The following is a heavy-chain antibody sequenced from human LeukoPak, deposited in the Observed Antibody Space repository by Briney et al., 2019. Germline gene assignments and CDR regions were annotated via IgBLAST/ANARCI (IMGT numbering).Heavy chain of an antibody. D-gene: IGHD6-19*01. Sequence: GGSLRLSCVMSGASLSSYGMHWVRQAPGKGLEWLAWLPYDGSYNSTAASLKGRFAISKDISKNTLYLDMDSLTPEDTAVYYCAAAGLGVAHWFDPWGQGTLVTVSS. J-gene: IGHJ5*02. CDR3: AAAGLGVAHWFDP. CDR2: LPYDGSYN. V-gene: IGHV3-30*02. CDR1: GASLSSYG.